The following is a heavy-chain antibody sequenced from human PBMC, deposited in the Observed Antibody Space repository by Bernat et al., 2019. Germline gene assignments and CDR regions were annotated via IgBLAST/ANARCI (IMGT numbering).Heavy chain of an antibody. Sequence: QVQLVESGGGVVQPGRSLRLSCAASGFTFSSYSMHWVRQAPGNGLEGVAVVSYDGNEKYYADSVKGRYTISRDNSKNTLYLQMNSLRPEDTAVYFCARAQSGYASIDYWGQGTLVTVSS. CDR2: VSYDGNEK. J-gene: IGHJ4*02. CDR1: GFTFSSYS. CDR3: ARAQSGYASIDY. V-gene: IGHV3-30-3*01. D-gene: IGHD3-3*01.